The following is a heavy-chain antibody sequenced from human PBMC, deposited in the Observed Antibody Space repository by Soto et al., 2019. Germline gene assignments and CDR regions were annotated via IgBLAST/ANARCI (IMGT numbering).Heavy chain of an antibody. V-gene: IGHV3-30*18. CDR3: GKDDGRHDSSGYYDY. D-gene: IGHD3-22*01. CDR1: GFTFSSYG. CDR2: ISYDGSNK. J-gene: IGHJ4*02. Sequence: PGGSLRLSCAASGFTFSSYGMHWVRQAPGKGLEWVAVISYDGSNKYYADSVKGRFAISRDNSKNTLYLQMNSLRAEDTVVYYCGKDDGRHDSSGYYDYGGQGTLVKVSS.